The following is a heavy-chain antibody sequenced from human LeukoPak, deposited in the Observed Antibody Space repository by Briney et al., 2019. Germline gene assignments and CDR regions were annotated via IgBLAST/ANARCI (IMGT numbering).Heavy chain of an antibody. Sequence: ASVKVSCKASGYTFTYYYIHWVRQAPGQGLGWMGLINPGGDNTDYAQNFQGRVTMARDTSTSTVYMGLSSLRSEDTAVYYCARIRDGYNDAYDIWGQGTMVTVSS. CDR3: ARIRDGYNDAYDI. V-gene: IGHV1-46*01. CDR2: INPGGDNT. CDR1: GYTFTYYY. J-gene: IGHJ3*02. D-gene: IGHD5-24*01.